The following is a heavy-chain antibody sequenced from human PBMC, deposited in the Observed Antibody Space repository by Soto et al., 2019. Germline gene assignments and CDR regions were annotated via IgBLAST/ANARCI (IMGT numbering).Heavy chain of an antibody. D-gene: IGHD2-15*01. CDR2: IIAILGIA. Sequence: QVQLVQSGAEVKKPGSSVKVSCKASGGTFSSYTISWLRQAPGQGLEWMGRIIAILGIANYAQKFQGRVTITADKSTSTAYMELSSLRSEDTAVYYCASVESMDVWGQGTTGTVSS. CDR1: GGTFSSYT. J-gene: IGHJ6*02. V-gene: IGHV1-69*02. CDR3: ASVESMDV.